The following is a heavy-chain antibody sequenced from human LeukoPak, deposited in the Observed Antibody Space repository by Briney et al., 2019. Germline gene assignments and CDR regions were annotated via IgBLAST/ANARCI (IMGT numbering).Heavy chain of an antibody. Sequence: GGSLKLSCAASGFTFSNHWMIWVRQAPGKGLEWVANINEHGGERYYVDSVKGRFTISRDNAKSSLYLQMNSLRADDTAVYYCARDSDCASDHWGQGTLVTVSS. CDR3: ARDSDCASDH. CDR2: INEHGGER. D-gene: IGHD2-21*01. CDR1: GFTFSNHW. J-gene: IGHJ5*02. V-gene: IGHV3-7*01.